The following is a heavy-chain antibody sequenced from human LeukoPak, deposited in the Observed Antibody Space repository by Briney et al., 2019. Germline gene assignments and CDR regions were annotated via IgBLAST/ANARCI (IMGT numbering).Heavy chain of an antibody. CDR2: LYSDGST. D-gene: IGHD3-10*01. Sequence: GGSLRLSCAASGFAVSSNYMNWVRQPPGKGLEWVSILYSDGSTYYADSVKGRFTISRDKSKNTVYLQMNSLRAEDTAVYYCARDYYYGRAFDVWGQGTMVTVFS. CDR1: GFAVSSNY. J-gene: IGHJ3*01. CDR3: ARDYYYGRAFDV. V-gene: IGHV3-53*01.